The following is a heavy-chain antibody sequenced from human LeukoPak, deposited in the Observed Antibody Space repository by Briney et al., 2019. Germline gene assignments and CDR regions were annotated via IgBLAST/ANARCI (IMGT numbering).Heavy chain of an antibody. CDR3: AKDSFYGSNESFDY. J-gene: IGHJ4*02. D-gene: IGHD4-23*01. Sequence: GASVKVSCKASGYTFTGYYMHWVRQAPGQGLEWMGWISAYNGNTNYAQKLQGRVTMTTDTSTSTAYMELRSLRSDDTAVYYCAKDSFYGSNESFDYWGQGTLVSVSS. CDR1: GYTFTGYY. V-gene: IGHV1-18*04. CDR2: ISAYNGNT.